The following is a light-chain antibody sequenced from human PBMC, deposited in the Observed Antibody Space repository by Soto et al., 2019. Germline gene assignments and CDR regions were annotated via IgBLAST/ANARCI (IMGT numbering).Light chain of an antibody. CDR3: QGHSTYPRT. CDR2: GAS. CDR1: QGISTY. J-gene: IGKJ1*01. V-gene: IGKV1-9*01. Sequence: DIQLIQSPSFLSASVGDTVTITCRASQGISTYLAWYQQKPGKAPKNLIYGASTLQSGVPSRFSGSGSGTEFTLTISSLQPEDFATYYCQGHSTYPRTFGPGTKVEIK.